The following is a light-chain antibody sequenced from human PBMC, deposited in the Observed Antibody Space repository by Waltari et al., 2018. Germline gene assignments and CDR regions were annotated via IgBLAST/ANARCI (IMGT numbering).Light chain of an antibody. CDR1: SSNIGRNL. J-gene: IGLJ2*01. CDR2: RNT. Sequence: QSVLTQTPSASGPPGQRVTISSAVSSSNIGRNLVYWYQQLPGPAPKLLIHRNTQRSSGVPDRFSGSKSGTSASLAISGLRSEDEADYYCVAWDASLSSPVFGGGTKLTVL. V-gene: IGLV1-47*01. CDR3: VAWDASLSSPV.